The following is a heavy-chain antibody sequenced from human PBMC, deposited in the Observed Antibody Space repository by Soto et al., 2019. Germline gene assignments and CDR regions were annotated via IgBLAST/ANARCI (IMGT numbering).Heavy chain of an antibody. V-gene: IGHV1-69*13. J-gene: IGHJ6*02. CDR3: ALKVVVTPQGYYYYGMDV. CDR2: IIPIFGTA. Sequence: SVPGDCQAAGGTFRSYAVSLGRQAPGQGLEWMGGIIPIFGTANYAQKFQGRVTITADESTSTAYMELSSLRSEDTAVYYCALKVVVTPQGYYYYGMDVRGQGTTVTVSS. D-gene: IGHD2-15*01. CDR1: GGTFRSYA.